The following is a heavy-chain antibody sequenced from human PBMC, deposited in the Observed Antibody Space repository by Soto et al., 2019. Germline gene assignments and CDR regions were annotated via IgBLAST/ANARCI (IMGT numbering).Heavy chain of an antibody. Sequence: QVQLVESGGGVVQPGRSLRLSCAASGFTFSSYAMHWVRQAPGKGLEWVAVISYDGSNKYYADSVKGRFTISRDNSKNTLYLQMNSLRAEDTAVYYCARSRVGAYYFDYWGQGTLVTVSS. CDR3: ARSRVGAYYFDY. J-gene: IGHJ4*02. V-gene: IGHV3-30-3*01. CDR1: GFTFSSYA. D-gene: IGHD1-26*01. CDR2: ISYDGSNK.